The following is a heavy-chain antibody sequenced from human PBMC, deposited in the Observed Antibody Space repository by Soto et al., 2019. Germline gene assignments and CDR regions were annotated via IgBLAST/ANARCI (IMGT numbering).Heavy chain of an antibody. Sequence: GGSLRLSCAASGFTFSSYAMSWVRQAPGKGLEWVSAISGSGGSTYYADSVKGRFTISRDNSKNTLYLQMNSLRAEDTAVYYCAKDRSHRAGFYVYYYGMDVWGQGTTVTVSS. CDR2: ISGSGGST. CDR3: AKDRSHRAGFYVYYYGMDV. CDR1: GFTFSSYA. J-gene: IGHJ6*02. D-gene: IGHD3-16*01. V-gene: IGHV3-23*01.